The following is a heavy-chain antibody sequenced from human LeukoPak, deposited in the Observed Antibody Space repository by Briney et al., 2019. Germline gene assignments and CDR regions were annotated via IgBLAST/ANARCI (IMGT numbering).Heavy chain of an antibody. CDR2: IYYSGST. D-gene: IGHD6-13*01. Sequence: SETLSLTCTLSGGSFSSYYWGWIRQPPGKGLEWIGSIYYSGSTYYNSSLKSRVTISEDTSKNQFSLKLSSVTAADTAVYYCASQYTYSSSWYFDYWGQGTRVTVSS. V-gene: IGHV4-39*07. J-gene: IGHJ4*02. CDR3: ASQYTYSSSWYFDY. CDR1: GGSFSSYY.